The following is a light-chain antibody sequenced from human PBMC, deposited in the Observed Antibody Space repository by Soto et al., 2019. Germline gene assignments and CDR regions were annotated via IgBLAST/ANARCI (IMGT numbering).Light chain of an antibody. CDR2: WAY. V-gene: IGKV4-1*01. Sequence: DIVMTQSPDSLAVSLGERATINCKSSQSVLYSSNNKNYLAWYQQKPGQPPKLLIYWAYTRESGVPDRFSGSGSGTDFTLTISSLQAEDVAVYYCQQYYSTALTFGGGTKVDIK. CDR3: QQYYSTALT. J-gene: IGKJ4*01. CDR1: QSVLYSSNNKNY.